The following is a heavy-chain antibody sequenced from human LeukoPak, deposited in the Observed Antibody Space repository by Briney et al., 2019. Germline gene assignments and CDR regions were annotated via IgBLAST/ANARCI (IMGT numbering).Heavy chain of an antibody. J-gene: IGHJ3*02. CDR1: GFTFISSG. V-gene: IGHV3-33*01. CDR2: IWYDGRNK. CDR3: ARDLAVAGTTVFDI. D-gene: IGHD6-19*01. Sequence: GGSLRLSCAASGFTFISSGMHWVRQAPGKGLEWVAVIWYDGRNKYYGDSVKGRFTISRDNSKSTLYLQMNSLRAEDTAVYYCARDLAVAGTTVFDIWGQGTMVTVPS.